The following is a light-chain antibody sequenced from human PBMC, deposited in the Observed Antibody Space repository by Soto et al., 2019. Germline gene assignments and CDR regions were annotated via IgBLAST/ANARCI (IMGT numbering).Light chain of an antibody. CDR3: CSYAGSATVI. CDR1: SSDVGLYNL. CDR2: EVS. V-gene: IGLV2-23*02. J-gene: IGLJ2*01. Sequence: QSALTQPASVSGSPGQSITISCTGTSSDVGLYNLVSWYQQRPGKAPKLMIFEVSKRPSGLSDRFSASKSGNTASLTISGLQAEDEADYYCCSYAGSATVIFGGGTKVTVL.